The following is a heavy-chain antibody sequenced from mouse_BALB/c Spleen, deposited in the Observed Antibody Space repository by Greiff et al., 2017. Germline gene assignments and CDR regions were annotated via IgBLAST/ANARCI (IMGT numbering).Heavy chain of an antibody. CDR3: AKAYGRGYAMDY. J-gene: IGHJ4*01. CDR2: ISSGGGNT. V-gene: IGHV5-9*03. CDR1: GFTFSSYT. Sequence: DVQLVESGGGLVKPGGSLKLSCAASGFTFSSYTMSWVRQTPEKRLEWVATISSGGGNTYYPDSVKGRFTISRDNAKNNLYLQMSSLRSEDTALYYCAKAYGRGYAMDYWGQGTSVTVSS. D-gene: IGHD6-5*01.